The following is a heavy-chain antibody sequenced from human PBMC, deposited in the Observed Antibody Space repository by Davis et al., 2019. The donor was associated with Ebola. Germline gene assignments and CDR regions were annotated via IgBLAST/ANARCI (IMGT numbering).Heavy chain of an antibody. V-gene: IGHV3-11*01. D-gene: IGHD5-24*01. CDR1: GFSFSGYY. J-gene: IGHJ6*02. CDR2: ISSAGTIT. Sequence: GESLKISCAASGFSFSGYYMSWVRQAPGKGLEYISYISSAGTITYYADSVKGRFTISRVNAKNSLYLQMNSLRVEDTAVYYCARFLMAKRLYYGMDVWGQGTTVTVSS. CDR3: ARFLMAKRLYYGMDV.